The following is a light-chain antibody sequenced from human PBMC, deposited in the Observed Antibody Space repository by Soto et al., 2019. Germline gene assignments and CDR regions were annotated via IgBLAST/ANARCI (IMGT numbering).Light chain of an antibody. CDR2: EVS. CDR3: SSYRSSSTFE. Sequence: QSALTQPPSVSGSPGQSVTISCTGTSSDVGSYNRVSWYQQPPGTAPKLMIYEVSNRPSGVPDRFSGSKSGNTASLTISGLQAEDEADYYCSSYRSSSTFEFGGGTKLTVL. J-gene: IGLJ2*01. CDR1: SSDVGSYNR. V-gene: IGLV2-18*02.